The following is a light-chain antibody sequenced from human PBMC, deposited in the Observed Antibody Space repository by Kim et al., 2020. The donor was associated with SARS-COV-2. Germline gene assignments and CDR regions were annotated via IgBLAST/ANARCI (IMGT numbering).Light chain of an antibody. CDR3: SAWDRIVNAWV. CDR1: SDNVGCPG. Sequence: HTATVTCIGSSDNVGCPGAAWRQPHQGLPPLPLSYRNNNRPSGISGRFSASRSGNPASLTISGLQPEDEADYYCSAWDRIVNAWVFGGGTQLTVL. CDR2: RNN. V-gene: IGLV10-54*01. J-gene: IGLJ3*02.